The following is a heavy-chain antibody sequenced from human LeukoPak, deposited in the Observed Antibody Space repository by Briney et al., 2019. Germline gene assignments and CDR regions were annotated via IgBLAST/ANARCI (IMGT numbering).Heavy chain of an antibody. J-gene: IGHJ6*02. CDR3: ARDIQAYSYGIYGMDV. CDR2: ISYDGSNK. V-gene: IGHV3-30-3*01. CDR1: GFTFSSYA. D-gene: IGHD5-18*01. Sequence: QTGGSLRLSCAASGFTFSSYAMHWVRQASGKGLEWVAVISYDGSNKYYADSVKGRFTISRDNSKNTLYLQMNSLRAEDTAVYYCARDIQAYSYGIYGMDVWGQGTTVTVSS.